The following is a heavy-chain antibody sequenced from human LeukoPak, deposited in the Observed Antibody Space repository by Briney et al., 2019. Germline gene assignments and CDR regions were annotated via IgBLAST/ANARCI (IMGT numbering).Heavy chain of an antibody. V-gene: IGHV4-34*01. CDR3: ARDYYDSSGYSRRLDY. Sequence: PSETLSLTCAVYGGSFSGYYWSWIRQPPGKGLEWIGDINHSGSTNYNPSLKSRVTISVDTSKNQFSPKLSSVTAADTAVYYCARDYYDSSGYSRRLDYWGQGTLVTVSS. CDR2: INHSGST. CDR1: GGSFSGYY. J-gene: IGHJ4*02. D-gene: IGHD3-22*01.